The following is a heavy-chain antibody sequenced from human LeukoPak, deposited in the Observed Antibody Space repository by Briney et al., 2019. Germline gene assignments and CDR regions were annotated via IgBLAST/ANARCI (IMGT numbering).Heavy chain of an antibody. Sequence: GASVTVSCKASGGTFSSYAISWVRQAPGQGLEWMGGIIPIFGTANYAQKFQGRVTITADESTSTAYMELSSLRSEDTAVYYCARGARVATTGNYYYYYGMDVWGQGTTVTVSS. CDR2: IIPIFGTA. D-gene: IGHD5-12*01. CDR1: GGTFSSYA. V-gene: IGHV1-69*13. J-gene: IGHJ6*02. CDR3: ARGARVATTGNYYYYYGMDV.